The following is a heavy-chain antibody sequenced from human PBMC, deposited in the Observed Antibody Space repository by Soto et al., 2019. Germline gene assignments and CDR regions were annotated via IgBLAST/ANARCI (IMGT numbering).Heavy chain of an antibody. D-gene: IGHD2-21*01. Sequence: ASVKVSCKASGYRFETYGMTWVRQAPGQGLEWMGWISAYSVDTYNAQKFQDRVTMTTDTSTGTAYMELRGLRSDDTAVYYCARGHEVIRGALDVWGQGTTVTVSS. J-gene: IGHJ6*02. V-gene: IGHV1-18*01. CDR1: GYRFETYG. CDR3: ARGHEVIRGALDV. CDR2: ISAYSVDT.